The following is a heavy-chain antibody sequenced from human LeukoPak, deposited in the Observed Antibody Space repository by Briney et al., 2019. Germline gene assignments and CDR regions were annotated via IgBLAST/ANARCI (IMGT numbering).Heavy chain of an antibody. CDR2: ISWNSGSI. D-gene: IGHD3-10*01. Sequence: GGSLRLSCAASGFTFDDYAMHWVRQAPGKGLEWVSGISWNSGSIGYADSVKGRFTISRDNAKNSLYLQMNSLRAEDMALYYCAKGGVTMQQNWFDPWGQGTLVTVSS. J-gene: IGHJ5*02. CDR1: GFTFDDYA. V-gene: IGHV3-9*03. CDR3: AKGGVTMQQNWFDP.